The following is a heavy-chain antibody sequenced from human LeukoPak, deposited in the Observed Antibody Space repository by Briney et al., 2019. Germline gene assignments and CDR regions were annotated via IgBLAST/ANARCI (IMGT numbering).Heavy chain of an antibody. J-gene: IGHJ4*02. V-gene: IGHV3-33*01. CDR2: IWHDGRNE. D-gene: IGHD3-22*01. CDR1: VFTFSIYA. CDR3: ARGYYYDYSVTPDY. Sequence: PGGSLRLSCASSVFTFSIYAMHWVRQAPGKGLEWVAVIWHDGRNEYYADSVKGRFTISRDTSKNTLYLQMNSLRVEDTAVYYCARGYYYDYSVTPDYWGQGTLVTVSS.